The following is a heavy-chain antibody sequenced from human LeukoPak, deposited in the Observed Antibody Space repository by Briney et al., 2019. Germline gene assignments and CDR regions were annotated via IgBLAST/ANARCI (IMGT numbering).Heavy chain of an antibody. Sequence: GGALRLSCAASGFTFSSYAMSWVRQAPGKGLEWVSAISGSGGSTYYADSVKGRFTISRDNSKNTLYLQMNSLRAEDTAVHYCAKDQEYRSGSSGFDYWGQGALVTVSS. CDR2: ISGSGGST. CDR3: AKDQEYRSGSSGFDY. CDR1: GFTFSSYA. D-gene: IGHD1-26*01. V-gene: IGHV3-23*01. J-gene: IGHJ4*02.